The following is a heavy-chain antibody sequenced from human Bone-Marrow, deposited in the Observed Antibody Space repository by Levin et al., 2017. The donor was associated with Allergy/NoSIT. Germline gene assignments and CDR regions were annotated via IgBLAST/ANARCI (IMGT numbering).Heavy chain of an antibody. CDR1: GFTVSNNY. J-gene: IGHJ4*02. CDR3: ARNRHCIGGRCYSV. CDR2: IYSGGTT. Sequence: GGSLRLSRAASGFTVSNNYMRWVRQAPGKGLEWVSLIYSGGTTYYADSVKGRFTISRDNSKNTVYLQMNSLRAEDTAVYYCARNRHCIGGRCYSVWGQGTLVTVSS. D-gene: IGHD2-15*01. V-gene: IGHV3-53*01.